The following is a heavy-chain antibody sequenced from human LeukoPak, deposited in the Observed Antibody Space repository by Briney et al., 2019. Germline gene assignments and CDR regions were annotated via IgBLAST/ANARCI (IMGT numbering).Heavy chain of an antibody. D-gene: IGHD6-13*01. CDR1: GFTFSSYW. CDR3: ARGFSQQLVPFDY. CDR2: IKQDGSEK. J-gene: IGHJ4*02. Sequence: GGSLRLSCAASGFTFSSYWMSWVRQAPGKGLEWVANIKQDGSEKYYVDSVKGRFTISRDNAKNSLYLQMDSLRAEDTAVYYCARGFSQQLVPFDYWGQGTLVTVSS. V-gene: IGHV3-7*04.